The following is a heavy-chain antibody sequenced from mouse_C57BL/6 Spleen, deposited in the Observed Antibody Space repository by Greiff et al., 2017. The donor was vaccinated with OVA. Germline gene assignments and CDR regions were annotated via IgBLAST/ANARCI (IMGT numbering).Heavy chain of an antibody. CDR3: ANYDYDGYFDV. Sequence: EVKLMESEGGLVQPGSSMKLSCTASGFTFSDYYMAWVRQVPEKGLEWVANINYDGSSTYYLDSLKSRFIISRDNAKNILYLQMSSLKSEDTATYYCANYDYDGYFDVWGTGTTVTVSS. CDR1: GFTFSDYY. J-gene: IGHJ1*03. CDR2: INYDGSST. D-gene: IGHD2-4*01. V-gene: IGHV5-16*01.